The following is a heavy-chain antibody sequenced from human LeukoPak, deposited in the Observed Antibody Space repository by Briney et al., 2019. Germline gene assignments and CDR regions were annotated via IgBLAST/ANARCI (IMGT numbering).Heavy chain of an antibody. Sequence: PSETLSLTCTVSGGSISSYYWSWIRQPPGKGLEWIGYIYYSGSTNYNPSLKSRVTISVDTSKNQFSLKLSSVTAADTAVYYCARRSGAAAGIYYFDYWGQGTLVTVSS. CDR3: ARRSGAAAGIYYFDY. D-gene: IGHD6-13*01. V-gene: IGHV4-59*08. CDR2: IYYSGST. J-gene: IGHJ4*02. CDR1: GGSISSYY.